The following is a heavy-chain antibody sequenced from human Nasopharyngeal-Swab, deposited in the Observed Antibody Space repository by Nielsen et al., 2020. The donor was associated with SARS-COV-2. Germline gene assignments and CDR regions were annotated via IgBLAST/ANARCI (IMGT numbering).Heavy chain of an antibody. V-gene: IGHV4-59*08. J-gene: IGHJ3*02. Sequence: GSLRLSCTVSGGSISSYYWSWIRQPPGKGLEWIGHIFYSGSTNYNPSLKSRVTISIDTSRNQFSLKLSSVTAADTAVYYCARLLSGTKPPHDAFDIWGQGTMVTVSS. CDR2: IFYSGST. D-gene: IGHD1-26*01. CDR3: ARLLSGTKPPHDAFDI. CDR1: GGSISSYY.